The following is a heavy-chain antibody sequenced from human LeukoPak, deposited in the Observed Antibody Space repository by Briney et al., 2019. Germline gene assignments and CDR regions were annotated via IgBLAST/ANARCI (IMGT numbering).Heavy chain of an antibody. Sequence: SGTLSLTCAVSGGSISSSNWWSWVRQPPGKGLEWIGEIYHSGSTNYNPSLKSRVTISVDKSKNQFSLKLSSVTAADTAVYYWARVSLRWVASDYWAREPWSPSPQ. J-gene: IGHJ4*02. CDR2: IYHSGST. CDR3: ARVSLRWVASDY. V-gene: IGHV4-4*02. D-gene: IGHD4-23*01. CDR1: GGSISSSNW.